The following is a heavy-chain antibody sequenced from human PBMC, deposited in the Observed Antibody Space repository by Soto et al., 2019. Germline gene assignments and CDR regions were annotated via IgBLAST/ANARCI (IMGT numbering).Heavy chain of an antibody. J-gene: IGHJ4*02. D-gene: IGHD4-17*01. CDR3: ARLGVTTNYFDY. CDR1: GGPMSSFY. CDR2: IYYSGST. V-gene: IGHV4-59*08. Sequence: PSETLSLTCTVSGGPMSSFYWSWIRQPPGKGLEWIGYIYYSGSTNYNPSLKSRVTISVDTSKNQFSLKLSSVTAADTAVYYCARLGVTTNYFDYWGQGTLVTVSS.